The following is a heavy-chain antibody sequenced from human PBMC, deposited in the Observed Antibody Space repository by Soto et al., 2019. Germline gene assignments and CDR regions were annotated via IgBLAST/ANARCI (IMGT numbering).Heavy chain of an antibody. J-gene: IGHJ6*03. CDR1: GFTFSSYS. V-gene: IGHV3-48*01. Sequence: GGSLRLSCAASGFTFSSYSMNWVRQAPGKGLEWVSYISSSSSTIYYAESVKGRFTISRDNAKNSLYLQINSLRAEDTAVYYCARDNFYYYMDVWGKGTTVTVSS. CDR2: ISSSSSTI. CDR3: ARDNFYYYMDV.